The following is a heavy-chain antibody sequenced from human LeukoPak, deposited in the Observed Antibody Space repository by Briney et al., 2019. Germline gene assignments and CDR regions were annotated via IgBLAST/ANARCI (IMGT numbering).Heavy chain of an antibody. D-gene: IGHD3-22*01. CDR3: ARDKYYYDSSGGGYYFDY. CDR1: GFTFSSYE. Sequence: GGSLRLSCAASGFTFSSYEMNWVRQAPGKGLEWVSYISSSGSTIYYADSVKGRFTISRDNAKNSLYLQMNSLRAEDTAVYYCARDKYYYDSSGGGYYFDYWGQGTLVTVSS. V-gene: IGHV3-48*03. CDR2: ISSSGSTI. J-gene: IGHJ4*02.